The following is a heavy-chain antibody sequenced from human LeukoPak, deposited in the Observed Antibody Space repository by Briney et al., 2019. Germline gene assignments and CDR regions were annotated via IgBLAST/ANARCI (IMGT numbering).Heavy chain of an antibody. Sequence: PGGSLRLFCAASGFTFSSYAMSWVRQAPGKGLEWVSAISGSGGSTYYADSVKGRFTISRDNSKNTLYLQMNSLRAEDTAVYYCAKHSGGSCNSSFDYWGQGTLVTVSP. V-gene: IGHV3-23*01. CDR1: GFTFSSYA. D-gene: IGHD2-15*01. CDR3: AKHSGGSCNSSFDY. CDR2: ISGSGGST. J-gene: IGHJ4*02.